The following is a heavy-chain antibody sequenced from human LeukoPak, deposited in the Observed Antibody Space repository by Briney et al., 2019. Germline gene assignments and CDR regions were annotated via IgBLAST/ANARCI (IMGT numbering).Heavy chain of an antibody. CDR3: ARWEARDTWVYDY. CDR2: IKQDGSKL. D-gene: IGHD1-26*01. J-gene: IGHJ4*02. CDR1: GFTLSNYW. Sequence: GGSLRLSCAASGFTLSNYWMSWVRQAPGKGLEWVANIKQDGSKLSYVDSVKGRFTVSRDNAKNSLYLQMNSLRAEDTAVYYCARWEARDTWVYDYWGQGTLVTVSS. V-gene: IGHV3-7*01.